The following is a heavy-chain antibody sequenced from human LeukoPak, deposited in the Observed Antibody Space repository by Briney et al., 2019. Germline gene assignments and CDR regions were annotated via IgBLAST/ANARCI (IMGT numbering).Heavy chain of an antibody. Sequence: GGSLRLSCAASGFTFSSYGTHWVRQAPGKGLEWVAVVWYDGTNTYYADSVKGRFTISRDNSKNTLYLQMTSLRAEDTAVYYCARDLRLFGVLNVFDYWGQGTLVTVSS. CDR1: GFTFSSYG. D-gene: IGHD3-3*01. V-gene: IGHV3-33*01. CDR3: ARDLRLFGVLNVFDY. J-gene: IGHJ4*02. CDR2: VWYDGTNT.